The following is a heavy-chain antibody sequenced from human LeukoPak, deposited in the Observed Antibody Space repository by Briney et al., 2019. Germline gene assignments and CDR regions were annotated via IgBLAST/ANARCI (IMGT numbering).Heavy chain of an antibody. D-gene: IGHD6-6*01. CDR3: ARGLYSSSSRTPIAVDY. CDR1: GFTFSSYS. V-gene: IGHV3-21*01. J-gene: IGHJ4*02. Sequence: GGSLRLSCAASGFTFSSYSMNWVRQAPGKGLERVSSISSSSSYIYYADSVKGRFTISRDNAKNSLYLQMNSLRAEDTAVYYCARGLYSSSSRTPIAVDYWGQGTLVTVSS. CDR2: ISSSSSYI.